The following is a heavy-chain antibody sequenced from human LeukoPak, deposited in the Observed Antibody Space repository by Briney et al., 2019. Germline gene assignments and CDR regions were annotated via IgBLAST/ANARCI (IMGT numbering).Heavy chain of an antibody. Sequence: GGSLRLSCAASGFTFSSYSMNWVRQAPGKGLEWVSYVSTSSSTIYYADSVKGRFTTSTDNAKNSLSLQMSSLRDEDTAVYYCARGGEGLVLVPPHFDYWGQGTLVTVSS. CDR1: GFTFSSYS. V-gene: IGHV3-48*02. CDR3: ARGGEGLVLVPPHFDY. D-gene: IGHD2-2*01. J-gene: IGHJ4*02. CDR2: VSTSSSTI.